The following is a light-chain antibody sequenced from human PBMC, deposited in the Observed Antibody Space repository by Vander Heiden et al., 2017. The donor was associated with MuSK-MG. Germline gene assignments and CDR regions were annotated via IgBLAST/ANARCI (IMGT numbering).Light chain of an antibody. CDR3: SSYTSSSTLFV. CDR2: DVS. Sequence: QSALTQPASVSGSPGQSITISCTGTSSDVGGYNYVSWYQQHPGKAPKLMIYDVSNRPSGVSNRFSGSKSGNTASLTISGLQAEDEADYYCSSYTSSSTLFVFGGGTKLTVL. J-gene: IGLJ2*01. CDR1: SSDVGGYNY. V-gene: IGLV2-14*01.